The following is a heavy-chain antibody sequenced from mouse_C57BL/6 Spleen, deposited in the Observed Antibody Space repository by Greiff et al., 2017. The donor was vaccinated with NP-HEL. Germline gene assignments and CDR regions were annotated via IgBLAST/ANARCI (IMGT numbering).Heavy chain of an antibody. Sequence: QVQLQQPGAELVRPGASVKLSCKASGYTFTSYWMQWVKQRPGQGLEWIGEIDPSDSYTNYNQKFKGKATLTVDTSSSTAYMQLSSLTSEDSAVYYCARGDYYGTAMDYWGQGTSVTVSS. CDR2: IDPSDSYT. V-gene: IGHV1-50*01. CDR3: ARGDYYGTAMDY. D-gene: IGHD1-1*01. CDR1: GYTFTSYW. J-gene: IGHJ4*01.